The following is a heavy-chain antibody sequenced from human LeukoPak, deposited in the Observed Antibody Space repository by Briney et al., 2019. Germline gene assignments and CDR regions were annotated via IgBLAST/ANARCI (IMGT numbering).Heavy chain of an antibody. Sequence: GRSLGLSCAASGFTLSGYWMHWVRQAPGKGLVWVSRINSDGGSTSYADSVKGRFTISRDNAKNTLYVQMNSLRVEDTAVYYCVRSYCGTSNCYGWFDPWGQGTQVTVSS. CDR3: VRSYCGTSNCYGWFDP. D-gene: IGHD2-2*01. J-gene: IGHJ5*02. CDR2: INSDGGST. V-gene: IGHV3-74*01. CDR1: GFTLSGYW.